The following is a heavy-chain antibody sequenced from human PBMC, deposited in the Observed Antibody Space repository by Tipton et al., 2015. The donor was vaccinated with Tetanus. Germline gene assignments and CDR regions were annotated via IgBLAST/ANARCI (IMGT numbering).Heavy chain of an antibody. CDR3: ARDAGGPYGDYATSDY. V-gene: IGHV3-23*01. D-gene: IGHD4-17*01. Sequence: SLRLSCAASGFSFSNYAMSWVRQAPGKGLEWVSAISPSGDATFHADSVKGRLIISRDNSKNTLYLQMNSLRAEDTAVYYCARDAGGPYGDYATSDYWGQGTLVTVSS. CDR1: GFSFSNYA. J-gene: IGHJ4*02. CDR2: ISPSGDAT.